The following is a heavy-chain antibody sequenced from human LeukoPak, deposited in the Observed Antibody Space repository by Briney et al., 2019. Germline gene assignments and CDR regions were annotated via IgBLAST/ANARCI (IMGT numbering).Heavy chain of an antibody. V-gene: IGHV3-30-3*01. CDR2: ISYDGSNK. CDR3: AREGVVVVADH. J-gene: IGHJ4*02. Sequence: PGRSLRLSCAASGFTFSTYTMHWVRQAPGKGLEWVAVISYDGSNKYYADSVQGRFTISRDNSKSTLSVQMNSLRDEDTAVYYCAREGVVVVADHWGQGTLVTVSS. D-gene: IGHD2-15*01. CDR1: GFTFSTYT.